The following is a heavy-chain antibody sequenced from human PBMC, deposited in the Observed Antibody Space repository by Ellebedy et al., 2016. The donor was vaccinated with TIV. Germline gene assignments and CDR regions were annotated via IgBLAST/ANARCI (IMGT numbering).Heavy chain of an antibody. CDR1: GFTFTYTW. Sequence: PGGSLRLSCATSGFTFTYTWMHWIRQAPGKGLEWVSRISRVGDIRGYAAFAKGRFTVYRDNTKNTLYLQMSGLRADDSAVYYWATDEGGSYDSWGQGTRVSVSS. J-gene: IGHJ4*02. CDR3: ATDEGGSYDS. CDR2: ISRVGDIR. D-gene: IGHD1-26*01. V-gene: IGHV3-74*01.